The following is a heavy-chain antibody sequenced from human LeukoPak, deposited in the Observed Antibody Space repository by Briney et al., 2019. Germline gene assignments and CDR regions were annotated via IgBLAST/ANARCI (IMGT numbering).Heavy chain of an antibody. CDR3: AKXVXPLXEAAGPAVPFEY. CDR1: GFTFRSYA. CDR2: ISGSGGST. Sequence: GGSLRLSCAASGFTFRSYAMSWVRQAPGKGLEWVSAISGSGGSTYYADSVKGRFTISRDNSKNTLHLQMNSLRAEDTAVYYCAKXVXPLXEAAGPAVPFEYWGQGTLVTVSS. D-gene: IGHD6-13*01. V-gene: IGHV3-23*01. J-gene: IGHJ4*02.